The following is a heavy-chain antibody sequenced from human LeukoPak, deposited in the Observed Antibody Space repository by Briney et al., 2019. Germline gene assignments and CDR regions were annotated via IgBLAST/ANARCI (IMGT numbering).Heavy chain of an antibody. D-gene: IGHD3-10*01. CDR2: INHSGST. J-gene: IGHJ5*02. CDR3: ARGRVGFGELLRKPNWFDP. V-gene: IGHV4-34*01. CDR1: GGSFSGYY. Sequence: SETLSLTCAVYGGSFSGYYWSWIRQPPGKGLEWIGEINHSGSTNYNPSLKSRVTISADTSKNQFSLKLSSVTAADTAVYYCARGRVGFGELLRKPNWFDPWGQGTLVTVSS.